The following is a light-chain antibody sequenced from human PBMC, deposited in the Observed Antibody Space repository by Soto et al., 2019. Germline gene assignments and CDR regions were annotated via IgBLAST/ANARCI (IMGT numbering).Light chain of an antibody. CDR3: QQYGSSLIT. CDR2: GAS. V-gene: IGKV3-20*01. Sequence: ILLTPSPGTLSLSPGERATLSGRASQSVSSSYLAWYQQKPGQAPRLLIYGASSRATGIPDRFSGSGSGTDFTLTISRLEPEDFAVYYCQQYGSSLITFGQGTRLEIK. J-gene: IGKJ5*01. CDR1: QSVSSSY.